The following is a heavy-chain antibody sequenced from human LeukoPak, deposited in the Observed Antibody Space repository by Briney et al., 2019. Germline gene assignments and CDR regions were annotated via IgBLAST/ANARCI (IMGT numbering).Heavy chain of an antibody. CDR1: GGSISSGGYS. CDR2: IYYSAST. Sequence: SETLSLTCTVSGGSISSGGYSWSWIRQHPGKGLEWIGYIYYSASTYYNPSLKSRVTISVDTSKNQFSLKLSSVTAADTAVYYCAASRYDSSGYYLLPFDYWGQGTLVTVSS. J-gene: IGHJ4*02. V-gene: IGHV4-31*03. CDR3: AASRYDSSGYYLLPFDY. D-gene: IGHD3-22*01.